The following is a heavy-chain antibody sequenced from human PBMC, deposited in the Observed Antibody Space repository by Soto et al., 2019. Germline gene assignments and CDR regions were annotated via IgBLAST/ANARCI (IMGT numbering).Heavy chain of an antibody. J-gene: IGHJ5*02. Sequence: EVQVVESGGGLVQPGGSLRLSCAASGFTVSSNYMSWVRQAPGKGLEWVSVLYGGGSTYYADSVKGRFTISRDNSKNTLYLTMNSLRAEDTAVYYCASGVPNWFDPWGQGTLVTVSS. D-gene: IGHD3-16*01. CDR1: GFTVSSNY. CDR3: ASGVPNWFDP. V-gene: IGHV3-66*01. CDR2: LYGGGST.